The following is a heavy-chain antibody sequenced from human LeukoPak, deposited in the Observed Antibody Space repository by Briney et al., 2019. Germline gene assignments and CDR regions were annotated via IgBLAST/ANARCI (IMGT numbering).Heavy chain of an antibody. CDR1: GFTFSSYE. V-gene: IGHV3-20*04. Sequence: GGSLRLSCAASGFTFSSYEMNWVRQAPGKGLEWVSGINWNGGSTGYADSVKGRFTISRDNAKNSLYLQMNSLRAEDTAAYYCVRTHSSGYYYFDSWGQGTLVTVSS. CDR3: VRTHSSGYYYFDS. J-gene: IGHJ4*02. CDR2: INWNGGST. D-gene: IGHD3-22*01.